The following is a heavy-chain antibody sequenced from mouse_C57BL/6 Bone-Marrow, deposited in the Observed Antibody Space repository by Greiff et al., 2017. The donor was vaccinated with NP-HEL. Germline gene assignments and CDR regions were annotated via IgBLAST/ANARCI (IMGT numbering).Heavy chain of an antibody. Sequence: QVQLQQSGAELAKPGASVKLSCKASGYTFTSYWMHWVNQRPGQGLEWIGYINPSSGYTKYNQKFKDKATLTADKSSSTAYMQLSSLTYEDSAASYCERYPTPSDGYYSWFAYWGQGTLVTVSA. CDR3: ERYPTPSDGYYSWFAY. D-gene: IGHD2-3*01. J-gene: IGHJ3*01. CDR2: INPSSGYT. V-gene: IGHV1-7*01. CDR1: GYTFTSYW.